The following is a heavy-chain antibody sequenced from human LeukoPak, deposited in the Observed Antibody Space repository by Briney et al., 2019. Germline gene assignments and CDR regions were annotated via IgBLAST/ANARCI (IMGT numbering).Heavy chain of an antibody. CDR2: IKSSCRTI. V-gene: IGHV3-11*04. CDR3: ARDLESKYYYGSGSPEDAFDI. D-gene: IGHD3-10*01. CDR1: GFTFSDYY. Sequence: GSLRLSFAASGFTFSDYYLSWIRPAPGKGLGWVSYIKSSCRTIYYADSVKGRFTISRDNAKNSLYLQMNSLRAEDTAVYYCARDLESKYYYGSGSPEDAFDIWGQGTMVTVSS. J-gene: IGHJ3*02.